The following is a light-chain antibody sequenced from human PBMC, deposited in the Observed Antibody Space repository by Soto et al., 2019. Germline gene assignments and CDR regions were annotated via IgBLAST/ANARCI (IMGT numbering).Light chain of an antibody. J-gene: IGKJ5*01. V-gene: IGKV3-15*01. CDR2: DVS. CDR1: QGVTTN. Sequence: EIVMTQSPATLSVSPGERATLSCRAGQGVTTNFAWYQQKSGQSPRLLIYDVSIRATGVPARFSATGSETDFTLTISGLQSEDSAVYFCQQYNNWPFSFGQGTRL. CDR3: QQYNNWPFS.